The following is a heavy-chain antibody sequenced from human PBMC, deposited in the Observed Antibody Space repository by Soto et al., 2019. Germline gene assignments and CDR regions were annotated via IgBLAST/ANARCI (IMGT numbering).Heavy chain of an antibody. CDR2: IYYSGST. CDR3: AREGIAAADAQYNWFDP. J-gene: IGHJ5*02. D-gene: IGHD6-13*01. Sequence: PSETLSLTCTVSGGSISSGDYYWSWIRQPPGKGLEWIGYIYYSGSTYYNPSLKSRVTISVDTSKNQFSLKLSSVTAADTAVYYCAREGIAAADAQYNWFDPWGQGTLVTVS. CDR1: GGSISSGDYY. V-gene: IGHV4-30-4*01.